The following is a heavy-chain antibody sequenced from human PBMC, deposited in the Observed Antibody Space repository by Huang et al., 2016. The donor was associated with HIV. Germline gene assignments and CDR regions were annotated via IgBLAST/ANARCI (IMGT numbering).Heavy chain of an antibody. V-gene: IGHV1-2*02. CDR2: INPKRGGT. D-gene: IGHD6-6*01. CDR3: ARDWSFGSSTSPAD. Sequence: QVQLVQSGAEVKNPGASVRVSCKASGYTFTDSKIHWVRQAPGQGREWMGWINPKRGGTIYAQRVQGRVTMTRDTTISTVHMDLGRMQSDDTAVYFCARDWSFGSSTSPADWGQGTLVTVSS. CDR1: GYTFTDSK. J-gene: IGHJ4*02.